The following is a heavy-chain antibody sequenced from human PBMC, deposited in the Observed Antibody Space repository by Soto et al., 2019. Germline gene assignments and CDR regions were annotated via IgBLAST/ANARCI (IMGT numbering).Heavy chain of an antibody. CDR1: GGSVSSGAYY. V-gene: IGHV4-31*02. D-gene: IGHD5-12*01. Sequence: SDTLSLTXTVSGGSVSSGAYYWTWIRQRPGKGLEWIGYIYYSGSTYYSPSLKSRLSISLDTSKNQFSLRLSSVTAADTAMYYCARARLRAVYAFDIWGQGTMVTVSS. CDR3: ARARLRAVYAFDI. J-gene: IGHJ3*02. CDR2: IYYSGST.